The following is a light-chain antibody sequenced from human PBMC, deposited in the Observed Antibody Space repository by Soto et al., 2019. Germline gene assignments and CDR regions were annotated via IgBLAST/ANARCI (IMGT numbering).Light chain of an antibody. CDR3: QQYSSYSAWT. V-gene: IGKV1-5*01. CDR2: DAS. CDR1: QRINKW. Sequence: DIQMTQSPSTLSASIGDRVTSTCRASQRINKWLAWHQQKPGKAPKLLIYDASSLQSGVPPRFSGSGSGTEFTLTIRSLQPDDIATYYCQQYSSYSAWTFGEGTKVEIK. J-gene: IGKJ1*01.